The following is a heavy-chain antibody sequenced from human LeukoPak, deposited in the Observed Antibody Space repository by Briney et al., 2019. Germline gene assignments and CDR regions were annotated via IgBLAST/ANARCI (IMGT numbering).Heavy chain of an antibody. J-gene: IGHJ6*02. D-gene: IGHD2-15*01. CDR2: IYPGDSDT. Sequence: GESLKISCKGSGYSFTSYWIGWVRQMPGKGLEWMRIIYPGDSDTRYSPSFQGQVTISADKSISTAYLQWSSLKASDTAMYYCASSASGGSRWDYYGMDVWGQGTTVTVSS. V-gene: IGHV5-51*01. CDR1: GYSFTSYW. CDR3: ASSASGGSRWDYYGMDV.